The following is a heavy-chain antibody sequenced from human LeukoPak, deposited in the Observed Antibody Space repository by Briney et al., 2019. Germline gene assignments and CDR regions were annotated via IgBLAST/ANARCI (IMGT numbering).Heavy chain of an antibody. V-gene: IGHV4-59*01. Sequence: SVTLSLTCTVSGGSISSYYWSWIRQPPGKGLEWIGYIYYSGSTNYNPSLKSRVTISLDTSKNQFSLKLSSVTAADTAVYYCARTTEAHSWRTRYYDYYMDVWGKGTTVTVSS. CDR3: ARTTEAHSWRTRYYDYYMDV. J-gene: IGHJ6*03. D-gene: IGHD6-13*01. CDR2: IYYSGST. CDR1: GGSISSYY.